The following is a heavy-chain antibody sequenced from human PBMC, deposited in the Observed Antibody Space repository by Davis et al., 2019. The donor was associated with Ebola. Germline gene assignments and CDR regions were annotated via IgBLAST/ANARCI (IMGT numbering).Heavy chain of an antibody. Sequence: PGGSLRLSCAASGFTFSTYAMSWVRQAPGKGLEWVSTISAGGGSTYYVDSVKGRFTISRDNSKNTLYLQMDSLRAEDTAVYYCAKMSYFAFDIWGQGTMVTVSS. CDR2: ISAGGGST. CDR1: GFTFSTYA. J-gene: IGHJ3*02. D-gene: IGHD2/OR15-2a*01. CDR3: AKMSYFAFDI. V-gene: IGHV3-23*01.